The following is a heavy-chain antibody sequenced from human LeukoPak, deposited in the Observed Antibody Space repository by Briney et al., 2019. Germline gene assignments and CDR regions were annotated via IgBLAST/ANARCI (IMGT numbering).Heavy chain of an antibody. D-gene: IGHD3-10*01. CDR1: GFTFSSYA. V-gene: IGHV3-23*01. CDR2: ISGSGGST. J-gene: IGHJ4*02. Sequence: AGGSLRLSCAASGFTFSSYAMSWVRQAPGKGLEWVSAISGSGGSTYYADSVKGRFTISRDNSENTLYLQMNSLRAEDTAVYYCAKDKQWLWFELDYWGQGTLVTVSS. CDR3: AKDKQWLWFELDY.